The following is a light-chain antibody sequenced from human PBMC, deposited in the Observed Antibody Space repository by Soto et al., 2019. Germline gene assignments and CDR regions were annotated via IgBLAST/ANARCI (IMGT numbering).Light chain of an antibody. J-gene: IGKJ2*01. CDR1: HSVSSDY. V-gene: IGKV3-20*01. CDR3: QQYGGAPPDA. Sequence: EIVLTQSPGTLSLSPGERVTLSCRASHSVSSDYLAWYQQKPGQAPRLLIYGASSRATGIPDRFSGSGSGTDFTLTITRLEPEDFAVYYCQQYGGAPPDAFGQGTKVEI. CDR2: GAS.